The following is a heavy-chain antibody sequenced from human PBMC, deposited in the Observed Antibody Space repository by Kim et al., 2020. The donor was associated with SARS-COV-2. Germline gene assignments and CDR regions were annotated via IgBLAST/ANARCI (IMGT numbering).Heavy chain of an antibody. CDR3: ARSTGGRLYYYGMDV. CDR2: IYTSGST. J-gene: IGHJ6*02. V-gene: IGHV4-61*02. D-gene: IGHD3-16*01. CDR1: GGSTSSGSYY. Sequence: SETLSLTCTVSGGSTSSGSYYWSWIRQPAGKGLEWIGRIYTSGSTNYNPSLKSRVTISVDTSKNQFSLKLSSVTAADTAVYYCARSTGGRLYYYGMDVWGQGTTVTVSS.